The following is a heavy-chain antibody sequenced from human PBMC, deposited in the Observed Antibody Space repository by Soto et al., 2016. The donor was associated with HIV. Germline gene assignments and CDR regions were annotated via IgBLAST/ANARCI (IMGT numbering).Heavy chain of an antibody. Sequence: EVQLLESGGDLVQPGGSLRLSCAASGFTFNNYAMTWVRQAPGKGLEWVSGISGSAESTYYADSVKGRFTISRDNSKNTLYLQMNSLRAEDTAVYYCAKSEMATSHYFDYWGQGTLVTVSS. J-gene: IGHJ4*02. CDR3: AKSEMATSHYFDY. CDR1: GFTFNNYA. D-gene: IGHD5-12*01. V-gene: IGHV3-23*01. CDR2: ISGSAEST.